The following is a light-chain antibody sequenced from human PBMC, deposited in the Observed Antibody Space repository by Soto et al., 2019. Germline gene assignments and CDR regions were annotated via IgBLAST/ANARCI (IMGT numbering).Light chain of an antibody. J-gene: IGKJ2*01. CDR3: QHYIPYSPST. CDR2: DAS. CDR1: QRVRVW. V-gene: IGKV1-5*01. Sequence: MHITQTPSTLSAYVGDRVTITCRASQRVRVWLAWYQQKPGKAPKLLISDASTLQRGVPSRFSGSGSGTDFTLIISNLQSDDFATYYCQHYIPYSPSTLGQGTQV.